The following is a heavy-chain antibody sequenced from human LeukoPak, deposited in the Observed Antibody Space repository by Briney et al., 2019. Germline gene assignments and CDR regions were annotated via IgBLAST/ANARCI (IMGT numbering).Heavy chain of an antibody. CDR2: INHSGST. V-gene: IGHV4-34*01. Sequence: SETLSLTCAVYGGSFSGYYWSWIRQPPGKGLEWIGEINHSGSTNYNPSLKSRATISVDTSKKQSSLKLSSVTAADTAVYYCARWSSSSDAFDYWAQGTLVIVSS. D-gene: IGHD6-6*01. CDR3: ARWSSSSDAFDY. J-gene: IGHJ4*02. CDR1: GGSFSGYY.